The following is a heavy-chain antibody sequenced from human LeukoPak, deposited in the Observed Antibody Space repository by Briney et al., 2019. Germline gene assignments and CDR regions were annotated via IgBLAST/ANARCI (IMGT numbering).Heavy chain of an antibody. D-gene: IGHD3-10*01. J-gene: IGHJ4*02. CDR1: GGSFSGYY. Sequence: ETLPLTCAVYGGSFSGYYWSWIRQPPGKGLEWVSVISGSGDNTYYADSVKGRFTISRDNSRNTLYLQMNSLRAEDTAVYYCARAPMVRGVLSYWGQGTLVTVSS. V-gene: IGHV3-23*01. CDR3: ARAPMVRGVLSY. CDR2: ISGSGDNT.